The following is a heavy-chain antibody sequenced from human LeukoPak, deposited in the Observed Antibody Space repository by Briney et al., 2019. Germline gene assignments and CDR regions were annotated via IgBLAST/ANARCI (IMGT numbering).Heavy chain of an antibody. CDR1: GYTLTELS. CDR3: ATARGDMVRGVILSNWFDP. Sequence: ASVKVSCKVSGYTLTELSMHWVRQAPGKGLEWMEGFDPEDGETIYAQKFQGRVTMTEDTSTDTAYMELSSLRSEDTAVYYCATARGDMVRGVILSNWFDPWGQGTLVTVSS. CDR2: FDPEDGET. V-gene: IGHV1-24*01. J-gene: IGHJ5*02. D-gene: IGHD3-10*01.